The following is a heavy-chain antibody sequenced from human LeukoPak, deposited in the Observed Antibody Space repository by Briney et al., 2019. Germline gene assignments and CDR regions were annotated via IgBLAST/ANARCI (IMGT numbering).Heavy chain of an antibody. CDR3: AREVGATPYYYYGMDV. D-gene: IGHD1-26*01. Sequence: GGSLRLSCAASGFTFSDYYMSWIRQAPGKGLEWVSYISSSGSTIYYADSVKGRFTISRDNAKNSLYLQMNSLRAEDTAVYYCAREVGATPYYYYGMDVWGQGTTVTVSS. CDR2: ISSSGSTI. V-gene: IGHV3-11*04. CDR1: GFTFSDYY. J-gene: IGHJ6*02.